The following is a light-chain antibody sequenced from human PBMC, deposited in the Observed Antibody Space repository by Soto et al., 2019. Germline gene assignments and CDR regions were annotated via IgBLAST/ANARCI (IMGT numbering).Light chain of an antibody. J-gene: IGKJ1*01. Sequence: DIQMTQSPSTLSASIGDRVTITCRTSQSVDSWLAWYQQKPGKAPKLLIYKASSLQTGDPSRFSGSGSGTEFTLAISSLQPDDFATDYCQHYNDYSRMFGQGTKVEFK. CDR3: QHYNDYSRM. V-gene: IGKV1-5*03. CDR2: KAS. CDR1: QSVDSW.